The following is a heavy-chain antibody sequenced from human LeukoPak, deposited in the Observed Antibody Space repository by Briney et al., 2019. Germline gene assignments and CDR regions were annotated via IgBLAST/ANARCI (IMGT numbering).Heavy chain of an antibody. D-gene: IGHD4-23*01. J-gene: IGHJ6*02. CDR2: MNPNSGNT. Sequence: GASVKVSCKASGYTFTSYDINWVRQATGQGLEWMGWMNPNSGNTGYAQKFQGRVTMTRNTSISTAYMELSSLRSEDTAVYYCARAEMTTVVTTYGMDVWGQGTTVTVSS. CDR3: ARAEMTTVVTTYGMDV. CDR1: GYTFTSYD. V-gene: IGHV1-8*01.